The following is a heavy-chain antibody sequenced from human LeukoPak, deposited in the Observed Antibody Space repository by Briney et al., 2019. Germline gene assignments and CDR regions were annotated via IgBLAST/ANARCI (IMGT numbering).Heavy chain of an antibody. J-gene: IGHJ5*02. CDR3: ARDQYYYDSSGYVPQFLIDP. D-gene: IGHD3-22*01. V-gene: IGHV1-18*01. Sequence: VASVKVSCKASGYTFTSYGISWVRQAPGQGLEWMGWISAYNGNTNYAQKLQGRVTMTTDTSTSTAYMELRSLRSDDTAVYYCARDQYYYDSSGYVPQFLIDPWGQGTLVTVSS. CDR1: GYTFTSYG. CDR2: ISAYNGNT.